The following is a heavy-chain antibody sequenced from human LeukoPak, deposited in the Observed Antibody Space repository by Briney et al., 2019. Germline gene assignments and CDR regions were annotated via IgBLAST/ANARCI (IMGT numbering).Heavy chain of an antibody. Sequence: GGSLRLSCAASGFTFSSYDMHWVRQAPGMGLEWVAVISYDGSNKYYADSVKGRFTISRDNSKNTLYLQMNSLRAEDTAVYYCARDDVVVPAGPGFPSYGMDVWGQGTTVTVSS. V-gene: IGHV3-30*03. J-gene: IGHJ6*02. CDR3: ARDDVVVPAGPGFPSYGMDV. CDR2: ISYDGSNK. CDR1: GFTFSSYD. D-gene: IGHD2-2*01.